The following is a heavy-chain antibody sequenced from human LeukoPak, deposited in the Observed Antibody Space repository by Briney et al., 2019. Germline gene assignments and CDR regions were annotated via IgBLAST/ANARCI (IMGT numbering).Heavy chain of an antibody. D-gene: IGHD3-10*01. CDR2: IYHSGST. Sequence: PSGTLSLTCAVSGGSISSSNWWSWVRQPPGKGLEWIGEIYHSGSTNYNPSLKSRVTISVDKSKNQFSLKLSSVTAADTAVYYCARDGGGVQGVPDWFDPWGQGTLVTVSS. V-gene: IGHV4-4*02. CDR3: ARDGGGVQGVPDWFDP. J-gene: IGHJ5*02. CDR1: GGSISSSNW.